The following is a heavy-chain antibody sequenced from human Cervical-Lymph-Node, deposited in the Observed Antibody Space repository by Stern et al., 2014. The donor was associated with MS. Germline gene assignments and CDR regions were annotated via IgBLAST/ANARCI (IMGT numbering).Heavy chain of an antibody. CDR3: AKKSVGTTGTTTAFDY. CDR1: GFTFSNYG. Sequence: VQLVESGGGVVQPGTSLRLSCAVSGFTFSNYGMHWVRQAPGKGLEWVAVITYDAAVNVYADSVKGRFTSSRDTPKNSMYLQLNSLKVEDTAVYFGAKKSVGTTGTTTAFDYWGQGTLVTVSS. V-gene: IGHV3-30*18. CDR2: ITYDAAVN. J-gene: IGHJ4*02. D-gene: IGHD1-1*01.